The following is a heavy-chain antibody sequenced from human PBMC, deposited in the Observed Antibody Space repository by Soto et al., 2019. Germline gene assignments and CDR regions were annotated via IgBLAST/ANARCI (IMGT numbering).Heavy chain of an antibody. CDR2: INHSGST. Sequence: SDTLSLTCAVYGVSFGGYYWSLVRQPPGKGLEWIGEINHSGSTNYNPSLKSRVTISVDTSKNQFSLKLSSVTAADTAVYYCARVAYYDFWSGYLSYPYGMDVWGQGTTVTVSS. J-gene: IGHJ6*02. CDR3: ARVAYYDFWSGYLSYPYGMDV. CDR1: GVSFGGYY. D-gene: IGHD3-3*01. V-gene: IGHV4-34*01.